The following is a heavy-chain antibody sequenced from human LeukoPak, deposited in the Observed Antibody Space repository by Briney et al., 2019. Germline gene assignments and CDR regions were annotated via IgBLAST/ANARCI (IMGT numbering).Heavy chain of an antibody. V-gene: IGHV4-34*01. CDR3: ARGRGHGSGSYDNPRYWYFDL. CDR2: INHSGST. CDR1: GGSFSGYY. J-gene: IGHJ2*01. D-gene: IGHD3-10*01. Sequence: SETLSLTCAVYGGSFSGYYWSWIRQPPGKGLEWIGEINHSGSTNYSPSLKSRVTISVDTSKNQFSLKLSSVTAADTAVYYCARGRGHGSGSYDNPRYWYFDLWGRGTLVTVSS.